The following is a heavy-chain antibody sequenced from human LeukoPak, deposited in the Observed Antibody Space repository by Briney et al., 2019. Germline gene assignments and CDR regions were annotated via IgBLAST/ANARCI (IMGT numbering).Heavy chain of an antibody. CDR1: GVTLRNYG. V-gene: IGHV3-23*01. J-gene: IGHJ4*02. CDR3: AKDVRSDYFDY. Sequence: GESLRLSCAASGVTLRNYGLSWVRHTPGKGLEWVSAIRGSGDTTFYADSVKGRFTISRDNSENTVYLQMNSLRAEDTAVYYCAKDVRSDYFDYWGQGTLVTVSS. CDR2: IRGSGDTT.